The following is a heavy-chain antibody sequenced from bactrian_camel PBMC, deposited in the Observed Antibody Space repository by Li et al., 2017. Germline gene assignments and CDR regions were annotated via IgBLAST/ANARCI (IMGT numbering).Heavy chain of an antibody. Sequence: HVQLVESGGGLVQPGTSARLSCVASEFSLYMVWVRQAPGKGLEWVSSITGVGSTYYADSVKGRFTISRGNAKDTLYLQMNSLKIEDTAVYYCALGSSRQATMTARGKGTQVTVS. CDR1: EFSLY. J-gene: IGHJ4*01. V-gene: IGHV3S9*01. CDR2: ITGVGST. D-gene: IGHD3*01.